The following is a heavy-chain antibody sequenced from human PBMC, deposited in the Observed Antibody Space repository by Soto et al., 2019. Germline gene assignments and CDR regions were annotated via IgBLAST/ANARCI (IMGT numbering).Heavy chain of an antibody. CDR2: IYYSGST. CDR3: AREAKGYDFWSGSNWFDP. V-gene: IGHV4-59*01. CDR1: GGSISSYY. Sequence: SETLSLTCTVSGGSISSYYWSWIRQPPGKGLEWIGYIYYSGSTNYNPSLKSRVTISVDTSKNQFSLKLSSVTAADTAVYYCAREAKGYDFWSGSNWFDPWGQGTLVTVSS. D-gene: IGHD3-3*01. J-gene: IGHJ5*02.